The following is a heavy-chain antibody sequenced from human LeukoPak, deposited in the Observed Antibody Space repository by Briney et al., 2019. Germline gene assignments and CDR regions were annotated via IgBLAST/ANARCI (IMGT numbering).Heavy chain of an antibody. D-gene: IGHD1-26*01. V-gene: IGHV3-23*01. J-gene: IGHJ4*02. Sequence: PGGSLRLSCAASGFTFSSYSMNWVRQAPGKGLEWVSSVSVNGRSTYYADSVKGRFTISRDSSKNTLYLQMNSLRAEDTAIYYCARVFGGTYGGDYWGQGTLVTVSS. CDR3: ARVFGGTYGGDY. CDR2: VSVNGRST. CDR1: GFTFSSYS.